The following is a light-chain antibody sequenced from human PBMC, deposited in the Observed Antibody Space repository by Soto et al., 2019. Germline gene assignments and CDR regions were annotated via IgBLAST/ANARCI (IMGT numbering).Light chain of an antibody. CDR1: QTVTKY. CDR3: QQRASGPWT. CDR2: ESS. Sequence: ETVLTQSPATLSLSPGDEATLSCKASQTVTKYLAWYQQKPGQAPRLLIYESSERASGVPSRFRGGGSGTDFTLTISSLEPEDFAFYHCQQRASGPWTFGQGTRVEL. J-gene: IGKJ1*01. V-gene: IGKV3-11*01.